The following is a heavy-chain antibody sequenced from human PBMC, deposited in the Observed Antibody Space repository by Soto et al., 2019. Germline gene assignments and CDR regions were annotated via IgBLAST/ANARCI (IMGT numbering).Heavy chain of an antibody. CDR1: GFTFSRYW. J-gene: IGHJ4*02. V-gene: IGHV3-74*01. Sequence: DVQLVESGGGSVQPGGSLRLSCVASGFTFSRYWVHWVRQAPGKGLVWVSRVKGDAITATYADSVEGRFTISRDNAKNTVYLHMNSLRADDTAVYYCARGAEGAYYHDYWGQGTMVTVSS. CDR2: VKGDAITA. D-gene: IGHD3-3*01. CDR3: ARGAEGAYYHDY.